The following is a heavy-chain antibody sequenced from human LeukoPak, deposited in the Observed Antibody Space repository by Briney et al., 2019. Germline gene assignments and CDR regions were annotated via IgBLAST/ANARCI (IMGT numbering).Heavy chain of an antibody. CDR2: IKQDGSEK. V-gene: IGHV3-7*01. Sequence: GGSLRLSCAASGFTFSSYWMSWVRQAPGKGLEWVANIKQDGSEKYYVDSVKGRFTISRDNAKNSLYLQMNSLRAEDTAVYYCARETRKMVRGVINWFDYWGQGTLVTVSS. D-gene: IGHD3-10*01. J-gene: IGHJ4*02. CDR3: ARETRKMVRGVINWFDY. CDR1: GFTFSSYW.